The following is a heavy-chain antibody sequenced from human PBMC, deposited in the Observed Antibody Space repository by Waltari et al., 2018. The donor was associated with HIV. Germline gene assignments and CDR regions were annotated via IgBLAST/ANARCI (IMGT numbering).Heavy chain of an antibody. V-gene: IGHV3-21*01. CDR2: ISSGSSFI. CDR3: ARALTNFGGF. CDR1: GFTFSSFS. Sequence: EVQLVESGGGLVKPGGSLRLSCAGSGFTFSSFSMNWVRQAPGKGLEWVASISSGSSFIDYADSVKGRFTISRDNAKNSLYLQMKSLRVEDTALYYCARALTNFGGFWGQGTLVTVPS. D-gene: IGHD4-17*01. J-gene: IGHJ4*02.